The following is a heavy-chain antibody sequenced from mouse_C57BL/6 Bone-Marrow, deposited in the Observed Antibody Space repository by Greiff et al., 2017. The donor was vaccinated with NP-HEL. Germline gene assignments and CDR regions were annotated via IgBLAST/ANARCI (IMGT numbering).Heavy chain of an antibody. CDR3: ARHDV. Sequence: EVQGVESGGDLVKPGGSLKLSCAASGFTFSSYGMSWVRQTPDKRLEWVATISSGGSYTYYPDSVKGRFTISRDNAKNTLYLQMSSLKSEDTATYYCARHDVWGTGTTVTVSS. CDR1: GFTFSSYG. CDR2: ISSGGSYT. V-gene: IGHV5-6*01. J-gene: IGHJ1*03.